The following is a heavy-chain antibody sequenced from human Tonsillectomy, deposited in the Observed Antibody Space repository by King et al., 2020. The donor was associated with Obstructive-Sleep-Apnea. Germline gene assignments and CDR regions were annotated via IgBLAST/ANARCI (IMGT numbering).Heavy chain of an antibody. V-gene: IGHV3-9*01. CDR3: AKDTGGYSYDFDY. CDR2: ISWNSGCI. Sequence: VQLVESGGGLVQPGRSLRLSCAASGFTFDDYAMHWVRQAPGKGLEWVSGISWNSGCIGYAVSVKGRFTISREHAKNSLYLQMNSLRAEDTALYYCAKDTGGYSYDFDYWGQGTLVTVSS. D-gene: IGHD5-18*01. CDR1: GFTFDDYA. J-gene: IGHJ4*02.